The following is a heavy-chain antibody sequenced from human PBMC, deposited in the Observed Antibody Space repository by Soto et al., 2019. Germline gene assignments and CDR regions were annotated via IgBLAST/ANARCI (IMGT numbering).Heavy chain of an antibody. V-gene: IGHV3-21*01. Sequence: EVQLVESGGGLVKPGGSLRLSCAASGFTFSSYSMNWVRQAPGKGLEWVSSISSSSSYIYYADSVKGRFTISRDNAKNSLYLQMNSLRAEDTAVYYCAFGGVIAITGAFDIWGQGTMVTVSS. CDR2: ISSSSSYI. J-gene: IGHJ3*02. CDR1: GFTFSSYS. CDR3: AFGGVIAITGAFDI. D-gene: IGHD3-16*02.